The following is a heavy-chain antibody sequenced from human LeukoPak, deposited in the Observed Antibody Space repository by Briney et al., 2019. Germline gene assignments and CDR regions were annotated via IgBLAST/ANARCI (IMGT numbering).Heavy chain of an antibody. CDR3: ARRLPTYGMDV. Sequence: GGSLRLSCAGSGFTFSSYEMNWVRQAPGEGLQWVSYLSRSGNTIYYADSVKGRFTISRDNAGNSLFLQMNSLSAEDTAVYYCARRLPTYGMDVWGQGTTVTVSS. D-gene: IGHD2-21*02. J-gene: IGHJ6*02. CDR1: GFTFSSYE. CDR2: LSRSGNTI. V-gene: IGHV3-48*03.